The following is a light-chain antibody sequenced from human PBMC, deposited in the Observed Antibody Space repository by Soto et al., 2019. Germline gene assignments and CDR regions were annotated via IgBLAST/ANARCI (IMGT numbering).Light chain of an antibody. V-gene: IGKV3-20*01. Sequence: EIVLTQSPGTLSLSPGERATLSCRASQTVRNNYLAWYQQKPGQAPRLLIYGASSRATGIPDRFSGSGSGTDFTLTISRLEPEDFAVYYCQQYGSSRTFGQGTKGDIK. CDR3: QQYGSSRT. J-gene: IGKJ1*01. CDR2: GAS. CDR1: QTVRNNY.